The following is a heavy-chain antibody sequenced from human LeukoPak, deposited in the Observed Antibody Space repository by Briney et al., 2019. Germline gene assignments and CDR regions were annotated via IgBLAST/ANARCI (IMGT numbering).Heavy chain of an antibody. CDR3: ARDSSPTQY. CDR1: GGSIRSYY. V-gene: IGHV4-59*01. J-gene: IGHJ4*02. Sequence: SETLSLTCTVSGGSIRSYYWSGIRHPPGKGLEWIGYIYYSGSTNYNPSLKSRVTISVDTSKNQFSLKLSSVTAADTAVYYCARDSSPTQYWGQGTLVTVSS. CDR2: IYYSGST.